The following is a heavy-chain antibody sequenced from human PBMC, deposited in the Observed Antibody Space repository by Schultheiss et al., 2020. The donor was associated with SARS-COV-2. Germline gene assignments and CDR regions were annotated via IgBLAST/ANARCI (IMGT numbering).Heavy chain of an antibody. CDR2: INWNGGST. J-gene: IGHJ5*02. CDR3: ARDLPGRRITMVRGVKNNWFDP. Sequence: GESLKISCAASGFTFDDYGMSWVRQAPGKGLEWVSGINWNGGSTGYADSVKGRFTISRDNSKNTLYLQMNSLRAEDTAVYYCARDLPGRRITMVRGVKNNWFDPWGQGTLVTVSS. D-gene: IGHD3-10*01. CDR1: GFTFDDYG. V-gene: IGHV3-20*04.